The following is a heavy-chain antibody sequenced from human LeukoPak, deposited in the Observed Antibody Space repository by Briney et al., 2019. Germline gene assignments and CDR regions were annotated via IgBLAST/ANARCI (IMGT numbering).Heavy chain of an antibody. CDR3: AREKDMATPYYYYYMDV. Sequence: GGSLRLSCAASGFSFSRYALHWVRQAPGKGLEWVAVISYDGSNKDYADSVKGRFTISRDNFKNTLYLQMNSLRAEDTAVYYCAREKDMATPYYYYYMDVWGKGTTVTVSS. D-gene: IGHD5-24*01. J-gene: IGHJ6*03. CDR1: GFSFSRYA. V-gene: IGHV3-30*01. CDR2: ISYDGSNK.